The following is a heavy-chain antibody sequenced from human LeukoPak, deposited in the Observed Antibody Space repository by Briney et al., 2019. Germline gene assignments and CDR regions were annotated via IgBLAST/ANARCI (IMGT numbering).Heavy chain of an antibody. CDR3: ARGRGNRDYYYKYGMDL. Sequence: SVKVSCKASGGTFSSYAISWVRQAPGQGLEWMGGIIPIFGTANYAQKFQGRVTITADESTSTAYMELSSLRPEDTAVYYCARGRGNRDYYYKYGMDLWGQGTTVIVS. J-gene: IGHJ6*02. V-gene: IGHV1-69*13. D-gene: IGHD1-14*01. CDR2: IIPIFGTA. CDR1: GGTFSSYA.